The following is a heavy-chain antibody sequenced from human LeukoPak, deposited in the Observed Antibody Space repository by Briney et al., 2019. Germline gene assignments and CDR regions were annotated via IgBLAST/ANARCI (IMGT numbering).Heavy chain of an antibody. D-gene: IGHD1-26*01. J-gene: IGHJ4*02. Sequence: GGSLRLSCAASGFTFSSYGMHWARQAPGKGLEWVAVISYDGSNKYYADSVKGRFTISRDNSKNTLYLQMNSLRAEDTAVYYCAREGAGYFDYWGQGTLVTVSS. CDR2: ISYDGSNK. CDR1: GFTFSSYG. V-gene: IGHV3-30*03. CDR3: AREGAGYFDY.